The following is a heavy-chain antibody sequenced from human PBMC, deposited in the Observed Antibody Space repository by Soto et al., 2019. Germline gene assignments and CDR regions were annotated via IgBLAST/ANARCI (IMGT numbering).Heavy chain of an antibody. V-gene: IGHV1-69*13. D-gene: IGHD1-26*01. CDR3: ARSMELPNWCEP. J-gene: IGHJ5*02. CDR2: IIPIFGTA. CDR1: GGTFSSHA. Sequence: ASVKVSCKASGGTFSSHAISWVRQAPGQGLEWMGGIIPIFGTANYAQKFQGRVTITADESTSTAYMELSSLRSEDTAVYYCARSMELPNWCEPWGQGTRGTVSA.